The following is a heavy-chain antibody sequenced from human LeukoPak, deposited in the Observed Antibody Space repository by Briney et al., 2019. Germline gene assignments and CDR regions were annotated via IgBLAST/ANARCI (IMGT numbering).Heavy chain of an antibody. J-gene: IGHJ4*02. CDR1: GFIFSGSA. CDR2: IRSKANSYAT. V-gene: IGHV3-73*01. CDR3: AKVTYGSGTYGAFDY. Sequence: GSLRLSCAASGFIFSGSAMHWVRQASGKGLEWVGRIRSKANSYATAYAASVKGRFTISRDDSKNTLYLQMNSLRAEDTAVYYCAKVTYGSGTYGAFDYWGQGTLVTVSS. D-gene: IGHD3-10*01.